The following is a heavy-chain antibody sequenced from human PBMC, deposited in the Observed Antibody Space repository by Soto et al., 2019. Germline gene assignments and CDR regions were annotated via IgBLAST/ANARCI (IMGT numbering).Heavy chain of an antibody. CDR1: GGTFSSYA. V-gene: IGHV1-69*13. J-gene: IGHJ6*02. D-gene: IGHD2-15*01. Sequence: GASVKVSCKASGGTFSSYAISWVRQAPGQGLEWMGGIIPIFGTANYAQKFQGRVTITADESTSTAYMELSSLRSEDTAVYYCARGGAGVGYCSGGSCYGPRPNSSGIDVWAQGTTLTVSS. CDR3: ARGGAGVGYCSGGSCYGPRPNSSGIDV. CDR2: IIPIFGTA.